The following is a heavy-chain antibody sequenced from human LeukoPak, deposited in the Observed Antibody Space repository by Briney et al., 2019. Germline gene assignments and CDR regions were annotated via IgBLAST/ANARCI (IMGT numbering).Heavy chain of an antibody. Sequence: AGGSLRLSCAASGFTFSDYWMSWVRQAPGKGMQWVANINEKGKDRYHVDSVKGRFTISRDNAKKSLYLQMNSLRAEDTAVYYCARDVRLYGDYWGVDSWGQGTLVTVSS. J-gene: IGHJ4*02. CDR1: GFTFSDYW. D-gene: IGHD4-17*01. V-gene: IGHV3-7*01. CDR3: ARDVRLYGDYWGVDS. CDR2: INEKGKDR.